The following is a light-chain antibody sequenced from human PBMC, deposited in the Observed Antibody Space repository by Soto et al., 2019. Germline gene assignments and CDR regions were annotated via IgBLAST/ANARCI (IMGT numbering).Light chain of an antibody. V-gene: IGKV3-20*01. CDR2: GAS. CDR1: QSVSSH. J-gene: IGKJ2*01. CDR3: QQYGTSPQYT. Sequence: EIVLTQSPGTLSLSPGERATLSCRASQSVSSHLAWYQQKPGQAPRLPIYGASSRATGIPDRFSGSGSGTDFTLTISRREPEDFAVYYCQQYGTSPQYTFGQGTKLEIK.